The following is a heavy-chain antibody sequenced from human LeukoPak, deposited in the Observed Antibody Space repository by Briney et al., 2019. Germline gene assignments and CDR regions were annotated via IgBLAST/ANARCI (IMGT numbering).Heavy chain of an antibody. D-gene: IGHD2-2*01. CDR2: ISYDGSNK. V-gene: IGHV3-30*18. Sequence: GGSLRLSCAASGFTFSSYGMHWVRQAPGKGLEWVAVISYDGSNKYYADSVKGRFTISRDNSKNTLYLQMNSLRAEDTAVYYCAKIGCCSSPSQGLWGQGTRVTVSS. J-gene: IGHJ4*02. CDR1: GFTFSSYG. CDR3: AKIGCCSSPSQGL.